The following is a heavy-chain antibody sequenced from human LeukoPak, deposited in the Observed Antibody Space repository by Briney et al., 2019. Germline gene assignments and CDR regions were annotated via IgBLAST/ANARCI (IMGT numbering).Heavy chain of an antibody. J-gene: IGHJ4*02. CDR2: IYHSGST. D-gene: IGHD6-19*01. Sequence: PSETLSLTCAVSGGSISSGNWWSWVRQPPGKGLEWIGEIYHSGSTNYNPSLQSRVTISVDRSKNQFSLKLSSLTAADTAVYYCARGYSSGWYGYWGQGTLVTVSS. CDR3: ARGYSSGWYGY. V-gene: IGHV4-4*02. CDR1: GGSISSGNW.